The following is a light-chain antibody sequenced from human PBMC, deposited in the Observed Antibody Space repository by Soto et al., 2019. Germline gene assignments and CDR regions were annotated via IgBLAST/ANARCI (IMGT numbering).Light chain of an antibody. V-gene: IGKV4-1*01. CDR3: QQYYDTPPP. CDR2: WAS. CDR1: QSVLHSSNNKMY. Sequence: DIVMTQSTESLAVSLGERATINCKSSQSVLHSSNNKMYFAWYQQKPGQPPKLLIYWASIRESGVPDRISGSLSGTDFTLTTGSIHSEDVAVYDCQQYYDTPPPFGQVTKVEIK. J-gene: IGKJ1*01.